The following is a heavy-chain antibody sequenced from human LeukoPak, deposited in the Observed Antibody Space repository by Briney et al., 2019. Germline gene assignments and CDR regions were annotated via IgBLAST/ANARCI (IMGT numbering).Heavy chain of an antibody. J-gene: IGHJ3*01. CDR1: GGSISSSSYY. Sequence: SETLSLTCTVSGGSISSSSYYWGWIRQPPGKGLEWIGSIYYSGSTYYSPSLKSRVTISVDTSKNQFSLKLSSVTAADTAVYYCARARRFLEWPLWGHGTMVSVSS. D-gene: IGHD3-3*01. V-gene: IGHV4-39*07. CDR3: ARARRFLEWPL. CDR2: IYYSGST.